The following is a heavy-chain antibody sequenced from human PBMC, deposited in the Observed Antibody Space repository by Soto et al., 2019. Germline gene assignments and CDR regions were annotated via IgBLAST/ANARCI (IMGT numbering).Heavy chain of an antibody. CDR1: GFTFSSYG. V-gene: IGHV3-30*18. CDR2: ISYDGSNK. J-gene: IGHJ6*02. CDR3: AKVKRAATRYYYYGMDV. D-gene: IGHD2-15*01. Sequence: QVQLVESGGGVVQPGRSLRLSCAASGFTFSSYGMHWVRQAPGKGLEWVAVISYDGSNKYYADSVKGRFTISRDNSKNTLYPQMNSLRAEDTAVYYCAKVKRAATRYYYYGMDVWGQGTTVTVAS.